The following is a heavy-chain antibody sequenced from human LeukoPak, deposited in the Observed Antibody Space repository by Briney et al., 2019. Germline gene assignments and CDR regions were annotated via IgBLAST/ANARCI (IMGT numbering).Heavy chain of an antibody. J-gene: IGHJ4*02. CDR2: INHSGST. Sequence: PSETLSLTCTVSGGSFSGYYWSWIRQPPGKGLEWIGEINHSGSTNYNPSLKSRVTISVDTSKNQFSLKLSSVTAADTAVYYCARGRYYDYVWGSYRPFDYWGQGTLVTVSS. CDR3: ARGRYYDYVWGSYRPFDY. CDR1: GGSFSGYY. D-gene: IGHD3-16*02. V-gene: IGHV4-34*01.